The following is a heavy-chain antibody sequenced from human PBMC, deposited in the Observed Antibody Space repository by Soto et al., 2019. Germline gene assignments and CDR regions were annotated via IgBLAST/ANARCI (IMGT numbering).Heavy chain of an antibody. CDR1: GYSISSGYY. Sequence: SETLSLTCAVSGYSISSGYYWGWIRQPPGKGLEWIGSIYHSGSTYYNPSLKSRVTISVDTSKNQFSLKLSSVTAADTAVYSCARDATDGNWFDPWGQGNMVTVSS. CDR2: IYHSGST. J-gene: IGHJ5*02. V-gene: IGHV4-38-2*02. D-gene: IGHD2-15*01. CDR3: ARDATDGNWFDP.